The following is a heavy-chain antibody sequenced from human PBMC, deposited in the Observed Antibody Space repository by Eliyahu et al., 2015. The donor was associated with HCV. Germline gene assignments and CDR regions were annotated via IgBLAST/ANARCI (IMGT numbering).Heavy chain of an antibody. CDR2: SGNKASSYTT. CDR3: CRGYSGTSRYGFDI. J-gene: IGHJ3*02. CDR1: GFTLXXHX. D-gene: IGHD2-2*02. Sequence: EVRLVQSGGGLVQPGGSLXXSCAASGFTLXXHXVDWVRQAPGKGXEXVGRSGNKASSYTTEYGASVKGRITISRDDSKNSLYLQMNSLESEDTAMYYCCRGYSGTSRYGFDIWGQGTMVTVSS. V-gene: IGHV3-72*01.